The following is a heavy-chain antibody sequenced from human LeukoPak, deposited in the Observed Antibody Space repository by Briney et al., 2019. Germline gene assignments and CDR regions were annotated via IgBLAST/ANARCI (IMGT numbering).Heavy chain of an antibody. J-gene: IGHJ5*02. Sequence: KPGGSLRLSCAASGFTFSDYYMSWIRQAPGKGLEWISYISGDGTDIYYADSIKGRFSVSRDNARNSLFLQMSSLTADDTAVYYCAREVIGYHNTWSKDPWGPGTLVTVSS. CDR2: ISGDGTDI. V-gene: IGHV3-11*01. CDR1: GFTFSDYY. CDR3: AREVIGYHNTWSKDP. D-gene: IGHD3-10*01.